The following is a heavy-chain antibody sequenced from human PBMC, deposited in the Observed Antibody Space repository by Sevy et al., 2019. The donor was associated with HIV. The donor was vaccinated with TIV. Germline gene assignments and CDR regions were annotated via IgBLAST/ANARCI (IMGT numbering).Heavy chain of an antibody. V-gene: IGHV3-48*01. CDR1: GFTFSSYS. J-gene: IGHJ4*02. CDR2: ISSSSSTI. D-gene: IGHD6-13*01. CDR3: ARDLIAAAGYLDY. Sequence: GGSLRLSCAASGFTFSSYSMNWVRQAPGKGLEWVSYISSSSSTIYYADSVKGRFTISRDNAKNSLYLQMNSLRAEDTAVYYCARDLIAAAGYLDYWGQGTLVTVSS.